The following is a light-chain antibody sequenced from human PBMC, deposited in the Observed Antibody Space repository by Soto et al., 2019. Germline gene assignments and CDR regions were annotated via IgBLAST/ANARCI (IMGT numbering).Light chain of an antibody. J-gene: IGKJ1*01. CDR3: QQRSNWPWT. CDR2: GAS. Sequence: EMVMTQSPATLSVSPGERATLSCRASQSVSSNLAWYQQKPGQAPRLLIYGASTRATGIPARFSGSGSGTEFTLTISSLQSEDFAVYYCQQRSNWPWTFGQGTKVDIK. CDR1: QSVSSN. V-gene: IGKV3-15*01.